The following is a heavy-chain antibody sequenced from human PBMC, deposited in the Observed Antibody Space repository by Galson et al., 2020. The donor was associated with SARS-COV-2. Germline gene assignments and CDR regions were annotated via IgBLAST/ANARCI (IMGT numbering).Heavy chain of an antibody. V-gene: IGHV2-26*01. CDR1: GFSLSNARMG. J-gene: IGHJ3*02. CDR3: ARVYGSGGYYKGDAFDI. Sequence: SGPTLVKPTETLTLTCTVSGFSLSNARMGVSWIRQPPGKALEWLAHIFSNDEKSYSTSLKSRLTISKDTSKSQVVLTMTNMDPVDTATYYCARVYGSGGYYKGDAFDIWGQGTMVTVSS. D-gene: IGHD3-10*01. CDR2: IFSNDEK.